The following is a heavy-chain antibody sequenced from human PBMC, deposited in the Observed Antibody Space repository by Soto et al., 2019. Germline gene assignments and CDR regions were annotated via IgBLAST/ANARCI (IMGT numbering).Heavy chain of an antibody. CDR1: GGSISSYD. CDR2: IYYSGTT. CDR3: ATVSVGATYYYYGMDF. V-gene: IGHV4-59*01. D-gene: IGHD1-26*01. J-gene: IGHJ6*02. Sequence: PSETLSLTCTVSGGSISSYDGSWIRQPPGKRLEWIGYIYYSGTTNYNPSLKSRVTISVDTSKNQFSLKLSSVTAADTAVYYYATVSVGATYYYYGMDFWGQGTRVTVSS.